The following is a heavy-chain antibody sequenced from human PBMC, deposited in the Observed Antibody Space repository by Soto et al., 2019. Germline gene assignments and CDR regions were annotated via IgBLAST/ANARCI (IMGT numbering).Heavy chain of an antibody. CDR3: ARDHGYGDYEGNFDY. J-gene: IGHJ4*02. Sequence: SVKVSCKASGGTFSSYAISWVRQAPGQGLEWMGGIIPIFGTANYAQKFQGRVTITADESTSTAYMELSSLRSEDTAVYYCARDHGYGDYEGNFDYWGQGTLVTVSS. D-gene: IGHD4-17*01. V-gene: IGHV1-69*13. CDR2: IIPIFGTA. CDR1: GGTFSSYA.